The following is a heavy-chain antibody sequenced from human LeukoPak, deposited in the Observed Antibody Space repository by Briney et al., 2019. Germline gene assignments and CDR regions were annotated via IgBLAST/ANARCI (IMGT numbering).Heavy chain of an antibody. D-gene: IGHD3-22*01. Sequence: GGSLRLSCAASGFTFSSYGMHWVRQAPGKGLEWVAVISYDGSNKYYADSVKGRFTISRDNSKNTLYLQMNSLRAEDTAVYYCAKPGGDSSGGDRDWGQGTLVTVSS. CDR2: ISYDGSNK. CDR1: GFTFSSYG. V-gene: IGHV3-30*18. J-gene: IGHJ4*02. CDR3: AKPGGDSSGGDRD.